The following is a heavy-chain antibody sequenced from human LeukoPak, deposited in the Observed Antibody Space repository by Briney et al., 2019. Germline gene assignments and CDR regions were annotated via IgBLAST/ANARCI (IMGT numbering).Heavy chain of an antibody. J-gene: IGHJ3*02. CDR1: GFTFSSYG. V-gene: IGHV3-30*18. D-gene: IGHD3-22*01. CDR2: ISYDGSNK. CDR3: AKDLYDSTPPHAFDI. Sequence: PGGSLRLSCAASGFTFSSYGMHWVRQAPGKGLEWVAVISYDGSNKYYADSMKGRFTISRDNSKNTLYLQMNSLRAEDTAVNYCAKDLYDSTPPHAFDIWGQGTMVTVSS.